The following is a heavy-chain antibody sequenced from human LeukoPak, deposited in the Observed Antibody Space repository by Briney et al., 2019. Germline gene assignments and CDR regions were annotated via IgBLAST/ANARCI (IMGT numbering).Heavy chain of an antibody. V-gene: IGHV3-9*01. D-gene: IGHD6-13*01. J-gene: IGHJ4*02. CDR1: GFTFYDYA. Sequence: PGGSLRLSCAASGFTFYDYAMHWVRQAPGKGLEWVSGISWNSGSIGYADSVKGRFTISRDNAKNSLYLQMNSLRAEDTALYYCASSSWSNYWGQGTLVTVSS. CDR3: ASSSWSNY. CDR2: ISWNSGSI.